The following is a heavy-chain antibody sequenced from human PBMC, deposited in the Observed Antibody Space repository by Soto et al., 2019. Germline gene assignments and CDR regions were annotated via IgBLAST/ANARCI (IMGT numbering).Heavy chain of an antibody. Sequence: PSETLSLTCTVSGGSISSNSYYWNWIRHHPGKGLEWIGYIYYTGSTYYNASLKSRVTILVDTSKNQFSLKLSSVTAADTAVYYCARDRLGYCITTSCSEYYFASWGRGTLVTVSS. CDR3: ARDRLGYCITTSCSEYYFAS. J-gene: IGHJ4*02. CDR1: GGSISSNSYY. D-gene: IGHD2-2*01. V-gene: IGHV4-31*03. CDR2: IYYTGST.